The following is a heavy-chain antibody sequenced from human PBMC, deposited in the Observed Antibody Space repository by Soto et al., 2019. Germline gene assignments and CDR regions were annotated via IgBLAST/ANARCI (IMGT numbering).Heavy chain of an antibody. V-gene: IGHV3-23*01. Sequence: EVQLLESGGGLVQPGGSLRLSCAASGFTFSIYAMSWVRQAPGKALAWVSAISGSGGSTYYADSVKGRFTISRDNSKNTLYLQMNSLRVEDTAVYYCAKDQDEGPFDYWGQGTLVTVSS. J-gene: IGHJ4*02. CDR3: AKDQDEGPFDY. CDR2: ISGSGGST. CDR1: GFTFSIYA.